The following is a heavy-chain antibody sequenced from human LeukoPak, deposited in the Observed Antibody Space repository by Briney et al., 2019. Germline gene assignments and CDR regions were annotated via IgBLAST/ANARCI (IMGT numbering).Heavy chain of an antibody. J-gene: IGHJ4*02. CDR1: GGSISSYY. V-gene: IGHV4-59*01. CDR3: ARGGEYSYGYDY. Sequence: DPSETLSLTCTVSGGSISSYYWSWIRQPPGKGLEWIGYIYYSGSTNYNPSLKSRVTISVDTSKNQFSLKLSSVTAADTAVYYCARGGEYSYGYDYWGQGTLVTVSS. D-gene: IGHD5-18*01. CDR2: IYYSGST.